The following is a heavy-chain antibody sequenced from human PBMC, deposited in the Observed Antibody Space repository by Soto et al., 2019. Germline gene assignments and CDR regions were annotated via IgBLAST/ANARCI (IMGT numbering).Heavy chain of an antibody. CDR3: ARDGYYYDSSGYYYDWFDP. CDR2: IIPILGIA. CDR1: GGTFSSYT. Sequence: ASVKVSCKASGGTFSSYTISWVRQAPGQGLEWMGRIIPILGIANYAQKFQGRVTITADKSTSTAYMELSSLRSEDTAVYYCARDGYYYDSSGYYYDWFDPWGQGTLVTVSS. V-gene: IGHV1-69*04. D-gene: IGHD3-22*01. J-gene: IGHJ5*02.